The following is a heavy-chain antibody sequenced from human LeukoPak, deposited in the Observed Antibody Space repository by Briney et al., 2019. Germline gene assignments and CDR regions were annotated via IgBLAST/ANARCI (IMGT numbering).Heavy chain of an antibody. J-gene: IGHJ3*02. D-gene: IGHD3-22*01. CDR3: AKDRPYYDSSGYSPLCDAFDI. CDR2: ISGSGGST. Sequence: PGGSLRLSCAASGFSFSSYAMSWVRQAPGKGLELVSAISGSGGSTYYADSVKGRFTISRDNSKNTLYLQMNSLRAEDTAVYYCAKDRPYYDSSGYSPLCDAFDIWGQGTMVTVSS. CDR1: GFSFSSYA. V-gene: IGHV3-23*01.